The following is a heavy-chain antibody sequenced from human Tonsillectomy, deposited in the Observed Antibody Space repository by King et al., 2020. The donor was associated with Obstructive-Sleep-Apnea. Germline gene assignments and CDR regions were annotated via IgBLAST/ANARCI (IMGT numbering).Heavy chain of an antibody. CDR3: VAGGGHHYGGSFEY. V-gene: IGHV3-23*04. D-gene: IGHD3-16*01. J-gene: IGHJ4*02. CDR1: EFTFAICA. CDR2: ISGNGDTT. Sequence: QLVQSGGGLVQPGGSLRLSCEASEFTFAICAMSWVRQAPGKGLEWLSTISGNGDTTYYDESVKGRFIISRDNSKNILYLQMNSLRDDDTAEYYFVAGGGHHYGGSFEYWGQGTLVSVSS.